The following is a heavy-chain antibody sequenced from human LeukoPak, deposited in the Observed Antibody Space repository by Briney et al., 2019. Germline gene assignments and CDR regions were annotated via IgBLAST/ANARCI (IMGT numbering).Heavy chain of an antibody. D-gene: IGHD4-11*01. CDR3: ARGGLPIYYYYMDV. CDR1: GYTLTELS. J-gene: IGHJ6*03. V-gene: IGHV1-24*01. Sequence: AASVKVSCKVSGYTLTELSMHWVRQAPGKGLEWMGGFDPEDGETIYAQKFQGRVTMTRDTSISTAYMELTRLRSDDTAVYYCARGGLPIYYYYMDVWGKGTTVTVSS. CDR2: FDPEDGET.